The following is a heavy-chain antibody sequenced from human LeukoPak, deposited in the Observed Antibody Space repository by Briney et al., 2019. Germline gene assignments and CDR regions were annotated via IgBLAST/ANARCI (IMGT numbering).Heavy chain of an antibody. CDR2: ISYDGRNK. CDR3: AKGPLRGTAAAIDY. V-gene: IGHV3-30*18. Sequence: GVSLRLSCAASGFTFNNYGMHWVRQAPGKGLEWVAVISYDGRNKHYPDSVKGRFTISRDISTDTLWLQMDSLRTEDTAVYYCAKGPLRGTAAAIDYWGQGTLVTVSS. J-gene: IGHJ4*02. D-gene: IGHD2-2*01. CDR1: GFTFNNYG.